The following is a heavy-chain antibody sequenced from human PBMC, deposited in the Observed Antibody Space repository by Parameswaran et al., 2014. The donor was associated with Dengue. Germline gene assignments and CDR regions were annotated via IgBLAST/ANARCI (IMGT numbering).Heavy chain of an antibody. CDR2: ISWNSDNI. D-gene: IGHD6-19*01. V-gene: IGHV3-9*01. Sequence: WIRQPPGKGLEWVSGISWNSDNIGYADSVKGRFTISRDNARNSLYLQMNRLRAEDTALYYCAKDKDPETGYTSGWLAFDVWGQGTMVTVSS. J-gene: IGHJ3*01. CDR3: AKDKDPETGYTSGWLAFDV.